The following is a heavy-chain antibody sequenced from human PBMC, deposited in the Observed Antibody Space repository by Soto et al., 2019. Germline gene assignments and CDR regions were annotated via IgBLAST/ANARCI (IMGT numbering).Heavy chain of an antibody. CDR1: GGSISSGGYY. CDR3: AREGRGSGSNYFDY. Sequence: KPSETLSLTCTVSGGSISSGGYYWSWIRQHPGKGLEWIGYIYYSGSTYYNPSLKSRVTISVDTSKNQFSLKLSSVTAADTAVYYCAREGRGSGSNYFDYWGQGTLVTVSS. D-gene: IGHD3-22*01. J-gene: IGHJ4*02. CDR2: IYYSGST. V-gene: IGHV4-31*03.